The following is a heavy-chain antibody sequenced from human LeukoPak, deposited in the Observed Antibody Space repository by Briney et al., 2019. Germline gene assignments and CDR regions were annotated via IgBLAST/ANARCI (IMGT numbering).Heavy chain of an antibody. CDR2: INPKNGGT. V-gene: IGHV1-2*02. J-gene: IGHJ4*02. CDR3: AREGDWYGGGYLDY. D-gene: IGHD6-19*01. CDR1: GYIFNDYY. Sequence: ASVKVSCKASGYIFNDYYIHWVRQAPGQGLEWMGWINPKNGGTNYAQKFQGRVTMTRDTSISIMYMELSRLRSDDTAVYYCAREGDWYGGGYLDYWGQGTLVTVSS.